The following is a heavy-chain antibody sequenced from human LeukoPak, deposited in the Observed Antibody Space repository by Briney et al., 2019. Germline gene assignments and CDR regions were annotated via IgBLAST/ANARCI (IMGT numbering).Heavy chain of an antibody. Sequence: GGSLRLSCTASGFTFRNFGFHWVRQAPGMGLEWLAVIWSEGTIQLYADSAKGRFTISKDDLKNTLYLQMNSLRVEDTAIYYCARDYKTGHTDYWGQGTLVTVSS. CDR3: ARDYKTGHTDY. CDR2: IWSEGTIQ. V-gene: IGHV3-33*01. D-gene: IGHD3-10*01. J-gene: IGHJ4*02. CDR1: GFTFRNFG.